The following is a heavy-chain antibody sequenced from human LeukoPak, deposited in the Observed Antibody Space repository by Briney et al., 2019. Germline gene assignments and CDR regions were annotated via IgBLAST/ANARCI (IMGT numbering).Heavy chain of an antibody. J-gene: IGHJ4*02. D-gene: IGHD3-22*01. Sequence: GETLRLSCAASGFTFSTYGITWVRQAPGKGLEWVSAISGRADLTFYADSVKARFIISRDNSKNTVYLQMNSLRAEDTAVYYCARDFSTYYDSSSFYGDSCFDYWGQGILVTVSS. V-gene: IGHV3-23*01. CDR1: GFTFSTYG. CDR2: ISGRADLT. CDR3: ARDFSTYYDSSSFYGDSCFDY.